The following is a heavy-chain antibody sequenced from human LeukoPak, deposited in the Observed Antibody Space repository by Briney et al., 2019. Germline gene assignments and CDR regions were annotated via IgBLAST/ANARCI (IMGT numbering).Heavy chain of an antibody. CDR3: AKPVVPAAMAICGY. V-gene: IGHV3-21*01. Sequence: GGSLRLSCAASGFTFSTYAISWVRQAPGKGLEWVSCISSTSNYIFYADSVRGRFTISRDNAKNSLYLQMDSLRAEDTAVYYCAKPVVPAAMAICGYWGQGTLVTVSS. J-gene: IGHJ4*02. CDR1: GFTFSTYA. CDR2: ISSTSNYI. D-gene: IGHD2-2*01.